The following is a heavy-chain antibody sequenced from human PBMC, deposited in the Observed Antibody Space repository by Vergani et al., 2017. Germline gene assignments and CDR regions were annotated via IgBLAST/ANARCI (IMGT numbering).Heavy chain of an antibody. Sequence: QVQLVQSGAEVKKPGASVKVSCKASGYTFTSYGISWVRQAPGQGLEWMGWIIPIFGTANYAQKFQGRVTITADESTSTAYMELSSLRSEDTAVYYCASPYDFYGMDVWGQGTTVTVSS. J-gene: IGHJ6*02. V-gene: IGHV1-69*13. D-gene: IGHD3-3*01. CDR1: GYTFTSYG. CDR2: IIPIFGTA. CDR3: ASPYDFYGMDV.